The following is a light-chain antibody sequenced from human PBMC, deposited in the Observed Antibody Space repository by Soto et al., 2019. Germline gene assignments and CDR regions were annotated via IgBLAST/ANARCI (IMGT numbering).Light chain of an antibody. Sequence: DIVVTQSPLSLPVTPGEPASISCRSSQSLLHSDGYNYLAWYLQKPGQSPQLLIPLGSMRASGAPYRFSGSVSGTDFTLKISIVEAEDVGVYYCMQVLQIPVTFGPGTQVDI. V-gene: IGKV2-28*01. CDR1: QSLLHSDGYNY. CDR3: MQVLQIPVT. CDR2: LGS. J-gene: IGKJ3*01.